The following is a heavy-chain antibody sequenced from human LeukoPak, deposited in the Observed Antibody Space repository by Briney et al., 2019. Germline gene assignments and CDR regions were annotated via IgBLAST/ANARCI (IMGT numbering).Heavy chain of an antibody. V-gene: IGHV3-72*01. CDR3: ATSSWYRLAY. Sequence: GGSLRLSCAASGFTFSSYAMNWVRQAPGKGLEWVGRSRNKADSYTAEYAASVKGRFTISRDESKNSLYLQISSLETEDAAVYYCATSSWYRLAYWGQGSLVTVSS. CDR2: SRNKADSYTA. D-gene: IGHD6-13*01. J-gene: IGHJ4*02. CDR1: GFTFSSYA.